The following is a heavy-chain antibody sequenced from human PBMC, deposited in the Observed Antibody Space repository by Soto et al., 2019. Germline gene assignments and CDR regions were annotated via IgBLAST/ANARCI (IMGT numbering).Heavy chain of an antibody. CDR3: AKDGAPREWLPQCY. J-gene: IGHJ4*02. Sequence: EVQLLESGGGLVQPGGSLRLSCAASGFTFSSYAMSWVRQAPGKGLEWVSTISGSGGSTYYADSVKGRFTISRDNSKNTLYLQMNSLTAEDTAVYYCAKDGAPREWLPQCYWGQGTLVTVSS. V-gene: IGHV3-23*01. CDR2: ISGSGGST. D-gene: IGHD3-3*01. CDR1: GFTFSSYA.